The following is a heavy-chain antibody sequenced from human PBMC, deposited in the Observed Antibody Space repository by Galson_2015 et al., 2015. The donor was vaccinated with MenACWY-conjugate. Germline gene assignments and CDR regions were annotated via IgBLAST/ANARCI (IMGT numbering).Heavy chain of an antibody. CDR3: AANCPPYY. D-gene: IGHD2-21*01. J-gene: IGHJ4*02. Sequence: SVKVSCKASGYTFSSYGITWVRQAPGQGLEWMGRISAYNGKTNHAQKVQGRVTMTTATSTSTAYMELRSLTSDDTALYYCAANCPPYYWGQGTLVTVSS. CDR2: ISAYNGKT. CDR1: GYTFSSYG. V-gene: IGHV1-18*01.